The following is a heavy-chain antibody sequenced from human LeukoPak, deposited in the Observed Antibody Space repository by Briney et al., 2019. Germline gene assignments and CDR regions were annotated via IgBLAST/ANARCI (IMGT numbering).Heavy chain of an antibody. V-gene: IGHV1-2*02. D-gene: IGHD1-26*01. J-gene: IGHJ4*02. Sequence: GASVKVSCKASGYTFTGYYMHWVRQAPGQGLELMGFINPNNGGTNYAHKFQGRVTITRDTSTSTAYMELSRLRSDDTAVYYCARACGFNSGSYWHDYWGQGTLVTVSS. CDR3: ARACGFNSGSYWHDY. CDR1: GYTFTGYY. CDR2: INPNNGGT.